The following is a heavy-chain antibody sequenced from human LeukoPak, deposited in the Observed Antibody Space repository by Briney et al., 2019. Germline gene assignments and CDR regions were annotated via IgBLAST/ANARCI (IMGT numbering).Heavy chain of an antibody. D-gene: IGHD3-22*01. CDR1: GGTLSSYA. CDR2: IIPIFGTA. J-gene: IGHJ4*02. V-gene: IGHV1-69*13. CDR3: ARKRDYYDSSGYYFDY. Sequence: ASVKVSCKASGGTLSSYAISWVRQAPGQGLEWMGGIIPIFGTANYAQKFQGRVTITADESTSTAYMELSSLRSEDTAVYYCARKRDYYDSSGYYFDYWGQGTLVTVSS.